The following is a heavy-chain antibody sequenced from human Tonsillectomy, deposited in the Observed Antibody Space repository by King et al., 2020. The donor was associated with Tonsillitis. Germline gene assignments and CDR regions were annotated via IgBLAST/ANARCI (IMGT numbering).Heavy chain of an antibody. CDR1: GFSFSSCW. D-gene: IGHD5-24*01. V-gene: IGHV3-7*03. Sequence: VQLVESGGGLVQPGGSLKLSCAASGFSFSSCWMNWVRQAPGKGLEWVAIIKQDGSEKLYVDSVKGRFTISRDNAKNSLYLQMNSLRVEDTAVYFCVGGHGWLTDYWGQGTLVTVSS. CDR3: VGGHGWLTDY. CDR2: IKQDGSEK. J-gene: IGHJ4*02.